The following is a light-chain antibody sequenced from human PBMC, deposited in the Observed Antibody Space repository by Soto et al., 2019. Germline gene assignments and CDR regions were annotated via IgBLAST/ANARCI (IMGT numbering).Light chain of an antibody. CDR2: DVS. J-gene: IGLJ3*02. CDR1: SSDVGDYNY. V-gene: IGLV2-11*01. CDR3: CSYGGSYTWV. Sequence: QSALTQPRSVSGSPGQSVTISCIGTSSDVGDYNYVSWYQKHPGKAPKVMIYDVSKRPSGVPDRFSGSKSGNTASLSISGLQAEDEADYYCCSYGGSYTWVFGGGTQLTVL.